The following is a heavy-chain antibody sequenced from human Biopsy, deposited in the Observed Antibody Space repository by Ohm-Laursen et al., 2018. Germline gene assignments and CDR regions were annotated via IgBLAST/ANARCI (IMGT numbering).Heavy chain of an antibody. V-gene: IGHV4-31*01. CDR3: VREPKTGTAEAWYFDL. Sequence: PSQTLSLTCSVSGASVKTSGYFWAWIRQRPGKGLEWIGYISYNERTHYNPSLISFDTSNNRISLQLRSVSVADTAVYYCVREPKTGTAEAWYFDLWGRGSPVTVPS. CDR1: GASVKTSGYF. J-gene: IGHJ2*01. D-gene: IGHD3-9*01. CDR2: ISYNERT.